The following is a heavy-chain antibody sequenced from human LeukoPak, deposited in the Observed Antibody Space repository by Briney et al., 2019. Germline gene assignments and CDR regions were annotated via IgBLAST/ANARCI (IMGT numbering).Heavy chain of an antibody. CDR3: ARDAYRGYYFDY. Sequence: GGSLRLSCAASGFTFSSYWMSWVRHAPGKGLEWVANIKQDGSEKYYVDSVKGRFTISRGNAKNSLYLQMNSLRAEDTAVYYCARDAYRGYYFDYWGQGTLVTVSS. D-gene: IGHD4-11*01. V-gene: IGHV3-7*03. J-gene: IGHJ4*02. CDR2: IKQDGSEK. CDR1: GFTFSSYW.